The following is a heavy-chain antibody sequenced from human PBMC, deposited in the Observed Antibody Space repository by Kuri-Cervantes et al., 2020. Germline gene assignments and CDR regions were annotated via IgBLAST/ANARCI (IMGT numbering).Heavy chain of an antibody. V-gene: IGHV4-34*01. CDR1: GGSFSGYH. D-gene: IGHD2-15*01. Sequence: SETLSLTCAVYGGSFSGYHWTWIRQPPGKGLEWIGEINHSGSTNYNPSLKSRVTISVDTSKNQFSLKLSSVTAADTAVYYCASGYCSGGSCMKPRANWYFDLWSRGTLVTVSS. CDR3: ASGYCSGGSCMKPRANWYFDL. CDR2: INHSGST. J-gene: IGHJ2*01.